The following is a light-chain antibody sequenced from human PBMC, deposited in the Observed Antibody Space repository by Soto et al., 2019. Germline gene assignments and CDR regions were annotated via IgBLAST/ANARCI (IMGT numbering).Light chain of an antibody. CDR3: SSYTTSSTVV. V-gene: IGLV2-14*03. Sequence: QSALTQPASVSGCPGQSITISCTGTSSDVGAYNSVSWYQQHTGKAPKLMIYDVSNRPSGVSNRFSGSKSVNTASLTISGLQAEDEADYYCSSYTTSSTVVFGGGTKLTVL. CDR2: DVS. CDR1: SSDVGAYNS. J-gene: IGLJ2*01.